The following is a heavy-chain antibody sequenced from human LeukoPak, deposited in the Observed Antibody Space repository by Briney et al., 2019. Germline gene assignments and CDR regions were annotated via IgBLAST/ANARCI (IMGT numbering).Heavy chain of an antibody. D-gene: IGHD3-22*01. CDR2: ISGSGGST. CDR1: GFTFSSYG. J-gene: IGHJ3*02. CDR3: AKDFFSYDSSGYYYNDAFDI. Sequence: GGSLRLSCVASGFTFSSYGMSWVRQAPGKGLEWVSAISGSGGSTYYADSVKGRFTISRDNSKNTLYLQMNSLRAEDTAVYYCAKDFFSYDSSGYYYNDAFDIWGQGTMVTVSS. V-gene: IGHV3-23*01.